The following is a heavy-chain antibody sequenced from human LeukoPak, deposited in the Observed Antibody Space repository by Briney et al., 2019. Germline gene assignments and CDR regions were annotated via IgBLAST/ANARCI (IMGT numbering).Heavy chain of an antibody. CDR1: GFTFSSYE. D-gene: IGHD2-15*01. J-gene: IGHJ4*02. CDR3: ASPGEGYCSGGNCYYFDY. V-gene: IGHV3-48*03. CDR2: ISSSGSTM. Sequence: GGSLRLSCAASGFTFSSYEMNWVRHAPGKGLEWVSYISSSGSTMYYADSVKGRFTISRDNAKNSLYLQMNNLRAEDTAVYYCASPGEGYCSGGNCYYFDYWGQGTLVTVSS.